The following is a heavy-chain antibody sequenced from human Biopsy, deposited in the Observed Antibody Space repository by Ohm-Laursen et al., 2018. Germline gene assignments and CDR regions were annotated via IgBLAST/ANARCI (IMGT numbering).Heavy chain of an antibody. CDR1: GFNFDDFA. CDR3: AKGQAPDGYNYAFDI. J-gene: IGHJ3*02. V-gene: IGHV3-9*01. Sequence: SLRLSCTAAGFNFDDFAMHWVRQTPGKGLGWVSGISWNSGRIAYADSVKGRFTISRDNAKNSLYLQMNSLRAEDTALYYCAKGQAPDGYNYAFDIWGRGTMLTVSS. CDR2: ISWNSGRI. D-gene: IGHD5-24*01.